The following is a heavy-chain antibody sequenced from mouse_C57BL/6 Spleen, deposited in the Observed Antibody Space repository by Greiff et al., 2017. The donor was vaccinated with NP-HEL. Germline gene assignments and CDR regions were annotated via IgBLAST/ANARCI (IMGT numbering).Heavy chain of an antibody. V-gene: IGHV5-6*02. D-gene: IGHD2-2*01. CDR1: GFTFSSYG. J-gene: IGHJ4*01. CDR2: ISSGGSYT. CDR3: ARVWLRQGGDYYAMDY. Sequence: EVMLVESGGDLVKPGGSLKLSCAASGFTFSSYGMSWVRQTPDKRLEWVATISSGGSYTYYPDSVKGRFTISRDNAKNTLYLQMSSLKSEDTAMYYCARVWLRQGGDYYAMDYWGQGTSVTVSS.